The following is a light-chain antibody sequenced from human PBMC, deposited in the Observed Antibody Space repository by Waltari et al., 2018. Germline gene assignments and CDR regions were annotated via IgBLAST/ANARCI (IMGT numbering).Light chain of an antibody. CDR3: QQTYSHSRT. CDR1: QGISSY. Sequence: DIRMTQSPPSLLAPVGDRVAITCRASQGISSYLNWYQQKPGQAPTLLLYAASSLQSGVPTRFSGSGFGTDFTLTINSLHPEDSAVYFCQQTYSHSRTFGHGTKVDVK. CDR2: AAS. V-gene: IGKV1-39*01. J-gene: IGKJ3*01.